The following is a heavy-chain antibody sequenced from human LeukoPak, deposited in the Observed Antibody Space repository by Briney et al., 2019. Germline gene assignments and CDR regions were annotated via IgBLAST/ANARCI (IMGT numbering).Heavy chain of an antibody. CDR1: GGSFSGYY. Sequence: SETLSLTCAVYGGSFSGYYWGWIRQPPGKGLEWIGEINHSGSTNYNPSLKSPVTISVDTSKNRFSLKLSSVTAADTAVYYCAKGAFYCSSTSCYGTRLYYFDYWGQGTLVTVSS. V-gene: IGHV4-34*01. CDR2: INHSGST. J-gene: IGHJ4*02. D-gene: IGHD2-2*01. CDR3: AKGAFYCSSTSCYGTRLYYFDY.